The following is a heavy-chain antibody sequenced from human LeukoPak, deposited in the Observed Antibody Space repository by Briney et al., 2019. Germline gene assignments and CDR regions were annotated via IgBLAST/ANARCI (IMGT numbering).Heavy chain of an antibody. Sequence: GGSLRLSCAASGFTFSDYYMSWIRQAPGKGLEWVSYISSSSSYTNYADSVKGRFTISRDNAKNSLYLQMNSLRAEDTAVYYCAREGRRNKFGDFTHFDYWGQGTLVTVSS. V-gene: IGHV3-11*06. CDR3: AREGRRNKFGDFTHFDY. J-gene: IGHJ4*02. CDR1: GFTFSDYY. CDR2: ISSSSSYT. D-gene: IGHD3-10*01.